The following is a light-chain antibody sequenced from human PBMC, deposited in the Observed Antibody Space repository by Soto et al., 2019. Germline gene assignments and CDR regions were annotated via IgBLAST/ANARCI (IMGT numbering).Light chain of an antibody. CDR2: AAS. J-gene: IGKJ2*01. V-gene: IGKV1-39*01. CDR3: QQSYSTPYT. CDR1: QSISSY. Sequence: DIQMTQSPSSLSASVGDRVTINCRASQSISSYLNWYQQKPGKAPKLLIYAASSLQSWVPSRFSGSGSGTDFTLTISSLQPEDFATYYCQQSYSTPYTCGQGTELEIK.